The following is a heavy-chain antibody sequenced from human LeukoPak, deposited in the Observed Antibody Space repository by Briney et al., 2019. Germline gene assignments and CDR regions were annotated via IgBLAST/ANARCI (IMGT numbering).Heavy chain of an antibody. V-gene: IGHV1-46*01. Sequence: ASVEVSCKASGYTFTSYYMHWVRQAPGQGLEWMGIINPSGGSTSYAQKFQGRVTMTRDTSTSTVYMELSSLRSEDTAVYYCARDAAVRGAWFDPWGQGTLVTVSS. CDR3: ARDAAVRGAWFDP. D-gene: IGHD6-25*01. J-gene: IGHJ5*02. CDR1: GYTFTSYY. CDR2: INPSGGST.